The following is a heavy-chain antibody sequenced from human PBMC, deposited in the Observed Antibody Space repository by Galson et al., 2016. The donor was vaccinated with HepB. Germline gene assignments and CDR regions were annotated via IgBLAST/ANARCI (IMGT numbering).Heavy chain of an antibody. Sequence: SLRLSCAASGFSFSGYNMHWVRQAPGKGLEWVGLISYDGSDKWYPAAVKGRFTISRDNSENTMYLHMNSLITDDSAVYYCARDHAGFSEWLGFYSWGQGAPIIVSA. D-gene: IGHD3-3*01. J-gene: IGHJ4*02. CDR1: GFSFSGYN. CDR2: ISYDGSDK. CDR3: ARDHAGFSEWLGFYS. V-gene: IGHV3-30*03.